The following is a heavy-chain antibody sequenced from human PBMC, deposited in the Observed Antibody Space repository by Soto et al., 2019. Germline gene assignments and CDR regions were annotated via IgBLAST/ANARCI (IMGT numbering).Heavy chain of an antibody. J-gene: IGHJ4*02. V-gene: IGHV3-23*01. D-gene: IGHD1-26*01. CDR1: GFTFRSYA. Sequence: GGSLRLSCAASGFTFRSYAMAWVRQAPGKGLEWVSDIRSQDGTTNYADSVKGRFTIYRDNSNNILYLQMNSLRVEDTAVYYCAKDLAASGVGATMNYWGQGTLVTVSS. CDR3: AKDLAASGVGATMNY. CDR2: IRSQDGTT.